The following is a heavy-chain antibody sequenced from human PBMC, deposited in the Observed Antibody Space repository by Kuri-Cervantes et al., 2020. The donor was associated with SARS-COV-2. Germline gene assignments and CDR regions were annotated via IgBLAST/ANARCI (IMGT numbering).Heavy chain of an antibody. CDR1: GFTFSSYW. V-gene: IGHV3-7*05. Sequence: GESLKISCAASGFTFSSYWMSWVRQAPGKGLEWVANIKQDGSEKYYVDSVKGRFTISRDNAKNSLYLQMNSLRAEDTAVYYCARDSGYYGMDVWGEGTTVTVSS. J-gene: IGHJ6*04. CDR2: IKQDGSEK. CDR3: ARDSGYYGMDV.